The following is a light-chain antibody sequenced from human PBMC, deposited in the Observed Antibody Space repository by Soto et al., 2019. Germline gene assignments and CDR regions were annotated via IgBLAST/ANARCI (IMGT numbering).Light chain of an antibody. CDR1: QSFRGL. CDR2: DAY. Sequence: EVLLTQSAVTLSLSPGERATLSFRASQSFRGLLAWYQQKPGQAPRLLIYDAYNRATGIPPRFSGSGSGTDFTLTISSLEPEDSAVYYCQQRHMWPITFGQGTRLEI. J-gene: IGKJ5*01. V-gene: IGKV3-11*01. CDR3: QQRHMWPIT.